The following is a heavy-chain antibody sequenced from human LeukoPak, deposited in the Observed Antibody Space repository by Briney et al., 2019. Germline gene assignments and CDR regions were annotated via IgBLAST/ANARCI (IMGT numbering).Heavy chain of an antibody. J-gene: IGHJ4*02. CDR2: ISGSGGST. CDR1: GFTFSSYA. CDR3: AFQKSYYYDSSGYPFDY. Sequence: PGGSLRLSCAASGFTFSSYAMSWVRQAPGKGLEWVSDISGSGGSTYYADSVKGRFTISRDNSKNTLYLQMNSLRAGDTAVYYCAFQKSYYYDSSGYPFDYWGQGTLVTVSS. D-gene: IGHD3-22*01. V-gene: IGHV3-23*01.